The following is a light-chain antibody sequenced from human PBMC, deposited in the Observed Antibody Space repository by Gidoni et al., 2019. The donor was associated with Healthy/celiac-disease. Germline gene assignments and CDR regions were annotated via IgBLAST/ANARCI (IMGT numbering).Light chain of an antibody. CDR2: VAS. CDR1: QSVSGSY. CDR3: QQYGSSPWT. V-gene: IGKV3-20*01. J-gene: IGKJ1*01. Sequence: DIELTQSPGTLSLSPGERATLSCRASQSVSGSYLAWYQQKPGQAPKLLLYVASSRATGIPYRFSGSGSGTDFTLTISRLQPEDFAVYYWQQYGSSPWTFGQGTKVEIK.